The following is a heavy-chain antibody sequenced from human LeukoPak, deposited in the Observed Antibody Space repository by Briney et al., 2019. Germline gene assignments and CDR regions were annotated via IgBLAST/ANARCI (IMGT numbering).Heavy chain of an antibody. J-gene: IGHJ5*02. Sequence: SETLSLTCAVYGGSFSGYYWSWIRQPPGKGLEWIGEINHSGSTNYNPSLKSRVTISVDTSKNQFSLKLSSVTAADTAVYYCARGLYSSGWLYNWFDPWGQGTLVTVSS. D-gene: IGHD6-19*01. CDR2: INHSGST. CDR1: GGSFSGYY. V-gene: IGHV4-34*01. CDR3: ARGLYSSGWLYNWFDP.